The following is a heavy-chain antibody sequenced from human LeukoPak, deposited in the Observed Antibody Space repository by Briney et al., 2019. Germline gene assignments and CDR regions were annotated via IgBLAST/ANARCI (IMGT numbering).Heavy chain of an antibody. CDR3: ATFTERENYHYTANL. CDR2: IKSKTDGGTT. D-gene: IGHD3-16*02. CDR1: GFTFSNAW. J-gene: IGHJ4*02. V-gene: IGHV3-15*01. Sequence: GGSLRLSCAASGFTFSNAWMSWVRQAPGKGLEWVGRIKSKTDGGTTDYAAPVKGRFTISRDDSKNTLYLQTNSLKTEDTAVYYCATFTERENYHYTANLWGQGTLVVVS.